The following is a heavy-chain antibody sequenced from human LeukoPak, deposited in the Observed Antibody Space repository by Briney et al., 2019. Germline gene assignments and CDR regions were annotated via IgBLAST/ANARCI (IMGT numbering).Heavy chain of an antibody. CDR1: GGSFSGYY. CDR2: INHSGST. V-gene: IGHV4-34*01. J-gene: IGHJ4*02. D-gene: IGHD2-21*02. CDR3: ASGQENCGGDCGVAY. Sequence: SETLSLTCAVYGGSFSGYYWSWIRQPPGKGLEWIGEINHSGSTNYNPSLKSRVTISVDTSKNQFSLKLSSVTAADTAVYYCASGQENCGGDCGVAYWGQGTLVTVSS.